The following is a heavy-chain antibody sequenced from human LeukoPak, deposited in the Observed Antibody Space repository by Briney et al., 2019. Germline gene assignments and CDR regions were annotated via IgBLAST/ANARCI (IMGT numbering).Heavy chain of an antibody. V-gene: IGHV1-46*01. Sequence: GASVKVSCKASGYTFTSYYMHWVRQAPGQGLEWVGIINPSGGSTSYAQKFQGRVTMTRDTSTSTAYMELSSLRSEDTAVYYCARGAGYYGSGSYYIPWWFDPWGQGTLVTVSS. CDR1: GYTFTSYY. D-gene: IGHD3-10*01. CDR2: INPSGGST. CDR3: ARGAGYYGSGSYYIPWWFDP. J-gene: IGHJ5*02.